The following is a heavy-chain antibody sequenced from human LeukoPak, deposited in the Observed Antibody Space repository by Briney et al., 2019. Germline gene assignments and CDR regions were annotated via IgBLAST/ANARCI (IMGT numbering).Heavy chain of an antibody. J-gene: IGHJ4*02. V-gene: IGHV1-18*01. Sequence: ASVKVSCKASGYTFTSYGISWVRQAPGQGLEWVGWISAYNGNTNYAQKLQGRVTMTTDTSTSTAYMELRSLRSDDTAVYYCAGIAARRTTFDYWGQGTLVTVSS. CDR2: ISAYNGNT. CDR1: GYTFTSYG. CDR3: AGIAARRTTFDY. D-gene: IGHD6-6*01.